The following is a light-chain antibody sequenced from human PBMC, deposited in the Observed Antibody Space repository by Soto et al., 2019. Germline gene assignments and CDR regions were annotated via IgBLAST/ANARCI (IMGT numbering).Light chain of an antibody. Sequence: EIVLTQSPGTLSLSPGERATLSCRASQTVRTNYLAWFQHKPGQAPRLLIYGASSRATGIPDRFSGSGSGTDVTLTINRLEPEDFAVYFCQQDSDSPLTFGGGTKVEIK. CDR1: QTVRTNY. CDR2: GAS. V-gene: IGKV3-20*01. CDR3: QQDSDSPLT. J-gene: IGKJ4*01.